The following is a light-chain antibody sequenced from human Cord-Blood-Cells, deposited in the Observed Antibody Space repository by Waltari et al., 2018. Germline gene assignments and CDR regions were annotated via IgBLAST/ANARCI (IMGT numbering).Light chain of an antibody. Sequence: QSVLTQPPSVSVAPGQKVTISCSGPTPNIGNNYLSWYQQLPGTAPKLLIYDNNKRPSGIPDRFSGSKSGTSATLGITGLQTGDEADYYCGTWDSSLSAWVFGGGTKLTVL. CDR2: DNN. CDR1: TPNIGNNY. V-gene: IGLV1-51*01. J-gene: IGLJ3*02. CDR3: GTWDSSLSAWV.